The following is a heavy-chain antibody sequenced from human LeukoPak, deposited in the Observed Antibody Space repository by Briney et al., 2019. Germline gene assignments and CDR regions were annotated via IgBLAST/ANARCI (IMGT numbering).Heavy chain of an antibody. Sequence: GSLRLSCTGSGFTFSSNAMSWVRQAPGKGLGWVSGISGSAANTYYADSVKGRFTISKDNSKNTVHLQMNSLRAEDTAVYYCAKAYCSSTSCYGIFDFWGQGTLVTVSS. J-gene: IGHJ4*02. CDR3: AKAYCSSTSCYGIFDF. CDR2: ISGSAANT. D-gene: IGHD2-2*01. CDR1: GFTFSSNA. V-gene: IGHV3-23*01.